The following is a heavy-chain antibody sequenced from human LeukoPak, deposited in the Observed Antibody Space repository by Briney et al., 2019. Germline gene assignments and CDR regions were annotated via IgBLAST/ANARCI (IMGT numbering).Heavy chain of an antibody. CDR2: ISYDGSNK. Sequence: GGSLRLSCAASGFTFSSSAMSWVRQAPGKGLEWVAVISYDGSNKYYADSVKGRFTISRDNSKNTLYLQMNSLRAEDTAVYYCARDLESYYVIDYWGQGTLVTVSS. J-gene: IGHJ4*02. CDR3: ARDLESYYVIDY. V-gene: IGHV3-30-3*01. D-gene: IGHD1-26*01. CDR1: GFTFSSSA.